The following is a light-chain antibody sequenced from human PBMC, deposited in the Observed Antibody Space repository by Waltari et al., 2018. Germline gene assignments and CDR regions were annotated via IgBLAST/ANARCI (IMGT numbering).Light chain of an antibody. Sequence: DVVLTQSPLSLSVTPGQSASISCRSSQSLVHRDGETYLNWLQLKPGQPPRRQIYQVSNRDSGVPDRFSGSGAGTDFTLKISRVEAEDVGLYYCVQGTHWPTFGQGTKVEIK. J-gene: IGKJ1*01. CDR2: QVS. CDR1: QSLVHRDGETY. CDR3: VQGTHWPT. V-gene: IGKV2-30*02.